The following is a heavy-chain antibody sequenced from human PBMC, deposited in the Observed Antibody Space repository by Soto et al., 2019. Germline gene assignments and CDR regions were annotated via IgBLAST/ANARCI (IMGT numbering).Heavy chain of an antibody. D-gene: IGHD6-13*01. J-gene: IGHJ4*02. CDR2: ISWDGGST. V-gene: IGHV3-43*01. CDR3: AKAYSSSWYYFDY. CDR1: GFTFDDYT. Sequence: EVQLVESGGVVVQPGGSLRLSCAASGFTFDDYTMHWVRQAPGKGLEWVSLISWDGGSTYYADSVKGRFTISRDNSNNSLYLQMNSLRTEDTALYDCAKAYSSSWYYFDYWGQGTLVTVSS.